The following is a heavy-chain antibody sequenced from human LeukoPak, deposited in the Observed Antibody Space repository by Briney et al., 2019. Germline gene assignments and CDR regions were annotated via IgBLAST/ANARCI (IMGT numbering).Heavy chain of an antibody. Sequence: QPGGSLRLSCAASGFTFSSYEMNWVRQAPGKGLEWVSYISSTRSTIYYADSVKGRFTISRDNAKSSLYLQMVSLRAEDTAVYYCARDPYSGNYGAYYYYYMDVWGKGTTVTISS. CDR2: ISSTRSTI. J-gene: IGHJ6*03. CDR1: GFTFSSYE. V-gene: IGHV3-48*03. D-gene: IGHD1-26*01. CDR3: ARDPYSGNYGAYYYYYMDV.